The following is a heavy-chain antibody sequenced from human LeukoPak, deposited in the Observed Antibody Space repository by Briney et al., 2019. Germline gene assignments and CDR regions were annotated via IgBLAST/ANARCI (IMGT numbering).Heavy chain of an antibody. D-gene: IGHD5-12*01. CDR2: INHSGST. Sequence: SQTLSLTCTVSGGSFSGYYWSWIRQPPGKGLEWIGEINHSGSTNYNPSLKSRVTISVDTSKNQFSLKLSSVTAADTAVYYCARGVWLRMGYCYGMDVWGQGTTVTVSS. CDR1: GGSFSGYY. V-gene: IGHV4-34*01. J-gene: IGHJ6*02. CDR3: ARGVWLRMGYCYGMDV.